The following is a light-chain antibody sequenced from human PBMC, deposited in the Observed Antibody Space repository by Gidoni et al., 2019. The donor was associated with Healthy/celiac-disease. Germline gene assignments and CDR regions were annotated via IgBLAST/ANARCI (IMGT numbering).Light chain of an antibody. CDR2: DAS. V-gene: IGKV1-33*01. CDR1: QDISNY. CDR3: QQYDNLCS. Sequence: DIQMTQSPSSLSASVGDRVTITCQASQDISNYLNWYQQKPGKAPKLLIYDASNLETGVPSRFSGSGSATDFTFTISILHPEDIATYYCQQYDNLCSFGQGTKLEIK. J-gene: IGKJ2*04.